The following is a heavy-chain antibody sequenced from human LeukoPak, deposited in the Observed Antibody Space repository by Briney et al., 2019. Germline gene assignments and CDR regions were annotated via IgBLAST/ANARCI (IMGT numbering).Heavy chain of an antibody. D-gene: IGHD5-24*01. CDR2: ISAYNGNT. J-gene: IGHJ4*02. CDR3: TRGRWLDGYNF. CDR1: GYTFTSYG. V-gene: IGHV1-18*01. Sequence: GASVKVSCKASGYTFTSYGISWVRQAPGQGLEWMGWISAYNGNTNYAQKFQGRVTMTWNTSISTAYMELSSLRSEDTAVYYCTRGRWLDGYNFWGQGTLVTVSS.